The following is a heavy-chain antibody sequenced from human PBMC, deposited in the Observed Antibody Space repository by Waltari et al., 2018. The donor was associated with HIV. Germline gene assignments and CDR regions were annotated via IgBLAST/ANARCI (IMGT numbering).Heavy chain of an antibody. CDR1: GFTFSSYA. CDR2: ISPSGGST. Sequence: EVQLLESGGGLVQPGGSLRLSCAASGFTFSSYAMSWVRQAPGKGLEWVSAISPSGGSTYYADSVKGRFTISRDNSKNTLSLQMNSLRAEDTAVYYCAKEQWLGNYFDYWGQGTLVTVSS. D-gene: IGHD6-19*01. V-gene: IGHV3-23*01. J-gene: IGHJ4*02. CDR3: AKEQWLGNYFDY.